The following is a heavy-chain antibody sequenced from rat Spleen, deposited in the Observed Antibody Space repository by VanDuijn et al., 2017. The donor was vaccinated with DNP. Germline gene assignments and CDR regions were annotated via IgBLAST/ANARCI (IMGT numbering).Heavy chain of an antibody. J-gene: IGHJ1*01. V-gene: IGHV5-7*01. CDR3: ARGIITALPYWSFDF. CDR1: GFTFNDYN. CDR2: ISYDGGST. D-gene: IGHD1-6*01. Sequence: EVQLVESGGGLVQPGRSLKLSCAASGFTFNDYNMAWVRRAPKKGLEWVAYISYDGGSTNYGDSVKGRFTISRDIAKSTLYLQMNSLRSEDTATYYCARGIITALPYWSFDFWGPGTMVTVSS.